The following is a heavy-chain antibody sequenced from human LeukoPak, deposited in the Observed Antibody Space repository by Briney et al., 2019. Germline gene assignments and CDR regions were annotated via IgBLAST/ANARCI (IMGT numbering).Heavy chain of an antibody. CDR2: ISWNSGSI. J-gene: IGHJ3*02. D-gene: IGHD2-21*02. CDR1: GFTFDDYA. V-gene: IGHV3-9*01. CDR3: AKDISHGGVTYDAFDI. Sequence: GGSLRPSCAASGFTFDDYAMHWVRQAPGKGLEWVSGISWNSGSIGYADSVKGRFTISRDNAKNSLYLQMNSLRAEDTALYYCAKDISHGGVTYDAFDIWGQGTMVTVSS.